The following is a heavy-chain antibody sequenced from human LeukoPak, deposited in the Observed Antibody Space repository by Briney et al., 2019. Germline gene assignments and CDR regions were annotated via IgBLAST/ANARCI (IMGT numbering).Heavy chain of an antibody. Sequence: PGGSLRLSCAASGFTFSSYSMNWVRQAPGKGLEWVSYISRSSGTIYYTDSVKGRFTISRDNAKNSLSLQMNSLRAEDTAVYYCARESSFDYWGQGTLVTVSS. D-gene: IGHD3-16*02. J-gene: IGHJ4*02. V-gene: IGHV3-48*01. CDR3: ARESSFDY. CDR2: ISRSSGTI. CDR1: GFTFSSYS.